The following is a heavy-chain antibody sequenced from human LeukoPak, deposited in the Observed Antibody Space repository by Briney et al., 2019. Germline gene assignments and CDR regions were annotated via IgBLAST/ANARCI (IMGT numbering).Heavy chain of an antibody. CDR2: ISYDGSNK. V-gene: IGHV3-30*18. CDR1: GFTFSSYG. Sequence: SGGSLRLSCAASGFTFSSYGMHWVRQAPGKGLEWVAGISYDGSNKYYADSVKGRFTISRDNSKNTLYLQMNSLRAEDTAVYYCAKDQTYYYDSSGQWDPYYCVYWGQGTVVTVSS. CDR3: AKDQTYYYDSSGQWDPYYCVY. J-gene: IGHJ4*02. D-gene: IGHD3-22*01.